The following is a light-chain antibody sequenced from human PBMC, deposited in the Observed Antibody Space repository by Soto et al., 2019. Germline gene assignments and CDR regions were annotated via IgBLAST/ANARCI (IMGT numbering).Light chain of an antibody. CDR3: QQYNNWPPLT. J-gene: IGKJ4*01. CDR1: QTISIS. Sequence: DIVMTHSPATLSVSPGETVTLSCRASQTISISLAWYQQKPGQSPRLLIYDASTRATGIPARFSGTGSGTEFTLTIISLQSDVFAVYFCQQYNNWPPLTFGGGTKVEIK. CDR2: DAS. V-gene: IGKV3-15*01.